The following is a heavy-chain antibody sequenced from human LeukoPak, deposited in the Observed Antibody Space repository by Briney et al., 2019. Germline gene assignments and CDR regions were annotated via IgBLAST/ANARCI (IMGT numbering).Heavy chain of an antibody. CDR3: ARVGGYSSSWYLGY. CDR2: IYYTGST. CDR1: GGSTSSSSYY. D-gene: IGHD6-19*01. Sequence: SETLSLTCTVSGGSTSSSSYYWGWIRQPPGKGLEWIGFIYYTGSTTYNSSLKSRVTISVDTSKNQFSLKLSSVTPADTAVYYCARVGGYSSSWYLGYWGQGTLVTVSS. J-gene: IGHJ4*02. V-gene: IGHV4-61*05.